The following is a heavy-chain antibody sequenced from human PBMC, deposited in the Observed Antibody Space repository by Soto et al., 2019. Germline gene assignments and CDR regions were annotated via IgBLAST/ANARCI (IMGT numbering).Heavy chain of an antibody. CDR3: ASRTGDPYYYYMDV. CDR2: IYSGGST. D-gene: IGHD7-27*01. V-gene: IGHV3-53*01. J-gene: IGHJ6*03. Sequence: GGSLRLSCAASGFTVSSNYMSWVRQAPGKGLEWVSVIYSGGSTYYADSVKGRFTISRDNSKNTLYLQMNSLRAEDTAVYYCASRTGDPYYYYMDVLGKGTTVTVSS. CDR1: GFTVSSNY.